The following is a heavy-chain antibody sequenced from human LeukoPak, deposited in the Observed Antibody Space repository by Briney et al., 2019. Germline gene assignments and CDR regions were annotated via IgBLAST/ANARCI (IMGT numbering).Heavy chain of an antibody. J-gene: IGHJ4*02. Sequence: PSETLSLTCTVSAGSISSGGSCWSWIRQPAGKGLEWTGLIYTNGSTSYGPSLKSRVTISLDTSKNQFSLNLSSVTAADTAVYYCAKDWDYYDTSGHIFDSWGQGTLVTVSS. CDR2: IYTNGST. CDR1: AGSISSGGSC. D-gene: IGHD3-22*01. V-gene: IGHV4-61*02. CDR3: AKDWDYYDTSGHIFDS.